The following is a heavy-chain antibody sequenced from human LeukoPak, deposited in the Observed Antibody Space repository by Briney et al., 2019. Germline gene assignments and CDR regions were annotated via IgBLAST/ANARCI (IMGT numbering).Heavy chain of an antibody. CDR3: ARSPNDNWNYFDY. D-gene: IGHD1-20*01. CDR1: GGSISSSSYY. J-gene: IGHJ4*02. CDR2: IYYSGST. V-gene: IGHV4-39*01. Sequence: KPSETLSLTCTVSGGSISSSSYYWGWIRQPPGKGLEWIGSIYYSGSTYYNPSLKSRVTISVDTSKNQFSLKLSSVTAADTAVYYCARSPNDNWNYFDYWGQGTLVTVSS.